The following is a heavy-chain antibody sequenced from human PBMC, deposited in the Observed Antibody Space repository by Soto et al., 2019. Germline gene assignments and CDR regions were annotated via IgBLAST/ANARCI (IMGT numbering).Heavy chain of an antibody. CDR2: TSYNGNNK. D-gene: IGHD5-12*01. CDR3: AKDIKCDDFTDGYFHSGMDV. CDR1: GFNFSDCS. J-gene: IGHJ6*02. V-gene: IGHV3-30*18. Sequence: GGFLRLSCAASGFNFSDCSMHWVRQAPGKGLEWVASTSYNGNNKYYGDSDKGRFTISRDNSKNTLHLEMITLRPEDTAVYYCAKDIKCDDFTDGYFHSGMDVWGPGTTVTVSS.